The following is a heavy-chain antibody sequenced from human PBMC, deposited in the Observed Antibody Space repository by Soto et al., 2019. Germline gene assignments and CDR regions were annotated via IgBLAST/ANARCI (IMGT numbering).Heavy chain of an antibody. V-gene: IGHV1-46*03. CDR1: GYTFTSYY. Sequence: ASVKVSCKASGYTFTSYYMHWVRQAPGQGLEWMGIINPSGGSTSYAQKFQGRVTMTRDTSTSTVYMELSSLRSEDTAVYYCAGSVVPDAFDIWGQGTMVTVSS. CDR2: INPSGGST. J-gene: IGHJ3*02. CDR3: AGSVVPDAFDI. D-gene: IGHD3-10*01.